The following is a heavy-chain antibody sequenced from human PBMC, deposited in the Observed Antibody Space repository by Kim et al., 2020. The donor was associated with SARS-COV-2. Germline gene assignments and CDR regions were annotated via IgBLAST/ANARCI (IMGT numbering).Heavy chain of an antibody. CDR2: IKQDGSEK. V-gene: IGHV3-7*03. CDR3: ARVPIGIVVVVAATFDY. D-gene: IGHD2-15*01. Sequence: GGSLRLSCAASGFTFSSYWMSWVRQAPGKGLEWVANIKQDGSEKYYVDSVKGRFTISRDNAKNSLYLQMNSLRAGDTAVYYCARVPIGIVVVVAATFDYWSQGTLVTVSS. CDR1: GFTFSSYW. J-gene: IGHJ4*02.